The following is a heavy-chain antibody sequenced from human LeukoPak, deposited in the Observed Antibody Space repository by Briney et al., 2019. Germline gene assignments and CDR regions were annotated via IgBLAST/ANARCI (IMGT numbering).Heavy chain of an antibody. CDR3: VKLRTGTATNFDY. Sequence: GSLRLSCVVSGFTFSSYAMSWVRQAPGKGLGWVSGISGAGGSTYYADSVKGRFTISRDNSKDTLYLQMNSLRAEDTAIYYCVKLRTGTATNFDYWGQGTLVTVSS. V-gene: IGHV3-23*01. CDR1: GFTFSSYA. J-gene: IGHJ4*02. D-gene: IGHD1-1*01. CDR2: ISGAGGST.